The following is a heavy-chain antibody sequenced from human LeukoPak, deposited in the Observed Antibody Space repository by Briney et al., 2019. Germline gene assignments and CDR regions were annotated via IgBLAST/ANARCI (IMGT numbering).Heavy chain of an antibody. V-gene: IGHV3-23*01. D-gene: IGHD3-16*02. CDR1: GFTFSSYA. CDR3: ASTYYDYVWGSYPDY. CDR2: ISGSGGST. Sequence: GGSLRLSCAASGFTFSSYAMSWVRQAPGKWREGVSAISGSGGSTYYADSVKGRFTISRDNSKNTLYLQMNSLRAEDTAVYYCASTYYDYVWGSYPDYWGQGTLVTVSS. J-gene: IGHJ4*02.